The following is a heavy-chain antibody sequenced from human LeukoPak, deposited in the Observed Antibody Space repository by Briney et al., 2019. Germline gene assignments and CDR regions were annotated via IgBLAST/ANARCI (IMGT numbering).Heavy chain of an antibody. CDR2: ISSSRSYI. Sequence: GGSLRLSCAASGFTFSSYSMNWVRQAPGKGLEWASSISSSRSYIYYADSVKGRFTISRDNAKNSLYLQMNSLRAEDTAVYYCARSPRHSQYYFDYWGQGTLVTVSS. CDR3: ARSPRHSQYYFDY. V-gene: IGHV3-21*01. CDR1: GFTFSSYS. D-gene: IGHD4-11*01. J-gene: IGHJ4*01.